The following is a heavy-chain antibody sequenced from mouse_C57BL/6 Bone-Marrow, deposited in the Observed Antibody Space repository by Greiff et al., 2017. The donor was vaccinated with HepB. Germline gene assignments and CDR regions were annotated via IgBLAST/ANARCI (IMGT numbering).Heavy chain of an antibody. J-gene: IGHJ2*01. CDR3: ARRGFITTVVATKGYFDY. V-gene: IGHV1-82*01. D-gene: IGHD1-1*01. CDR2: IYPGDGDT. CDR1: GYAFSSSW. Sequence: QVQLKQSGPELVKPGASVKISCKASGYAFSSSWMNWVKQRPGKGLEWIGRIYPGDGDTNYNGKFKGKATLTADKSSSTAYMQLSSLTSEDSAVYFCARRGFITTVVATKGYFDYGGQGTTLTVSS.